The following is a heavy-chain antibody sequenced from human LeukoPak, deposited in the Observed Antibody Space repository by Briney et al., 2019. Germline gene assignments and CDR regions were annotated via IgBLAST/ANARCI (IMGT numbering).Heavy chain of an antibody. Sequence: GASVKVSCKASGYTFTSYGISWVRQAPGQGLEWMGWISAYNGNTNYAQKLQGRVTMTTDTSTSTAYMELRSLRSDDTAVYCCARDQWFGESLGWFDPWGQGTLVTVSS. V-gene: IGHV1-18*01. CDR3: ARDQWFGESLGWFDP. J-gene: IGHJ5*02. CDR2: ISAYNGNT. D-gene: IGHD3-10*01. CDR1: GYTFTSYG.